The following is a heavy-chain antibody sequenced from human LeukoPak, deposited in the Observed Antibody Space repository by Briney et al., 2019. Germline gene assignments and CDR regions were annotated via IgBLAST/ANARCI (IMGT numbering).Heavy chain of an antibody. D-gene: IGHD3-10*01. CDR2: IGTAGDT. CDR1: GFTFSSYD. V-gene: IGHV3-13*01. Sequence: PGGSLRLSYAASGFTFSSYDMHWVRQATGKGLEWVSAIGTAGDTYYPGSVKGRFTISRENAKNSLYLQMNSLRAGDTAVYYRAKDYPMASGSPATPSFFDYWGQGILVTVSS. CDR3: AKDYPMASGSPATPSFFDY. J-gene: IGHJ4*02.